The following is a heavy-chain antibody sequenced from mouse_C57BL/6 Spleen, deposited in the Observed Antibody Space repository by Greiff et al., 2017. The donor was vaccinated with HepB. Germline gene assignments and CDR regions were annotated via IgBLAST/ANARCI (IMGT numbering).Heavy chain of an antibody. Sequence: EVQLVESGGGLVQPGGSLSLSCAASGFTFTDYYMSWVRQPPGKGLEWMGFIRNKANGYTTEYSATVKGRFTIARDDSQSNLYLQMNALGAEDSATYYRARLSGCGRSWFAYWGQGTLVTVSA. CDR2: IRNKANGYTT. CDR1: GFTFTDYY. CDR3: ARLSGCGRSWFAY. D-gene: IGHD2-2*01. J-gene: IGHJ3*01. V-gene: IGHV7-3*01.